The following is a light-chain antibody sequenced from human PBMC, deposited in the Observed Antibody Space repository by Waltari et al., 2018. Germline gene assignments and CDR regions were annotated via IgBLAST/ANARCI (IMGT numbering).Light chain of an antibody. J-gene: IGKJ4*01. Sequence: EIVMTQSPATLSVSPGERATLSCRASQSVSSNLAWYQQKPGQAPRLLIYGASTRATGIPGRFRGRWSGTEFTLTISSLQSEDFAVYYCQQYNNWPPLTFGGGTKVEIK. V-gene: IGKV3-15*01. CDR3: QQYNNWPPLT. CDR1: QSVSSN. CDR2: GAS.